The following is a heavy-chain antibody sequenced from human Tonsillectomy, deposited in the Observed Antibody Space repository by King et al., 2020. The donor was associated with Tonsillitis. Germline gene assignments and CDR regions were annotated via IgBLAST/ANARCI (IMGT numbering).Heavy chain of an antibody. Sequence: VQLVESGGGLVQPGRSLRLSCAASGFTFDDYAMHWVRQAPGKGLEWVSGISWNSGIIGYADSVKGRFTISRDNAKNSLYLQMNSLRPEDTALYYCAKVRDSMGGYMSYWGAGTLVTVS. D-gene: IGHD6-19*01. CDR1: GFTFDDYA. CDR3: AKVRDSMGGYMSY. J-gene: IGHJ1*01. V-gene: IGHV3-9*01. CDR2: ISWNSGII.